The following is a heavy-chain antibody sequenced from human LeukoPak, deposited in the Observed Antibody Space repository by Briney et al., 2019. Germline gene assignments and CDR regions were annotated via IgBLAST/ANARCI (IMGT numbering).Heavy chain of an antibody. CDR1: GGSISSSTDC. CDR2: IYQSGST. CDR3: ARDCRLASYDC. Sequence: SETLSLTCNVSGGSISSSTDCWGWIRQPPGKGLEWIGCIYQSGSTYYNPSLKSRVTISVDTSKNQFSLRLSSVTAADTAVYYCARDCRLASYDCWGQGTLVTVSS. J-gene: IGHJ4*02. D-gene: IGHD2-15*01. V-gene: IGHV4-39*07.